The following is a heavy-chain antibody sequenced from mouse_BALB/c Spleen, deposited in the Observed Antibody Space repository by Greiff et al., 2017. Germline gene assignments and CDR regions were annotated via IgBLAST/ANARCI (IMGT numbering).Heavy chain of an antibody. J-gene: IGHJ4*01. D-gene: IGHD2-4*01. CDR2: IDPYYGGT. CDR1: GYSFTGYN. Sequence: VQLQQSGPELEKPGASGKLSCKASGYSFTGYNMNWVNQSNGKSLEWIGNIDPYYGGTSYNQTFKGKATVTVDISSSTAYMQLKSLTSEDTAVYYYTRLTYPDYDCDGYALDYWGQGTTVTVSS. CDR3: TRLTYPDYDCDGYALDY. V-gene: IGHV1S135*01.